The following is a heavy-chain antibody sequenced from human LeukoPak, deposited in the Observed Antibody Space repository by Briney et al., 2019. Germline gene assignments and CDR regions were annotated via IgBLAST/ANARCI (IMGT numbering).Heavy chain of an antibody. CDR3: ARGYIGCGGDCYPSIDY. D-gene: IGHD2-21*02. CDR2: IYPGDSDT. CDR1: GYFFTNYW. Sequence: GEPLKISCKGSGYFFTNYWIGWVRQMPGKGLEWMGIIYPGDSDTRYRPSFQGQVTISADKSISTAYLQWSSLKASDTAMYYCARGYIGCGGDCYPSIDYWGQGTLVTVSS. J-gene: IGHJ4*02. V-gene: IGHV5-51*01.